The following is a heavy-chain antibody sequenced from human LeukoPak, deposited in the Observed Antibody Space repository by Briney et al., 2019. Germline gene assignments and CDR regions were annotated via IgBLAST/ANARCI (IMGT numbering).Heavy chain of an antibody. CDR3: ARTSRDGYNQHSFDY. CDR2: ICYSGST. V-gene: IGHV4-59*01. J-gene: IGHJ4*02. D-gene: IGHD5-24*01. CDR1: GGSISSYY. Sequence: SETLSLTCTVSGGSISSYYWSWIRQPPGKGLEWIGYICYSGSTNYNPSLKSRVTISVDTSKNQFSLKLSSVTAADTAVYYCARTSRDGYNQHSFDYWGQGTLVTVSS.